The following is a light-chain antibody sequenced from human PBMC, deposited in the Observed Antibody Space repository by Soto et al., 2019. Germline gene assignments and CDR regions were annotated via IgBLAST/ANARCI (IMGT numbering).Light chain of an antibody. V-gene: IGLV1-44*01. CDR3: AAWDATLDGYV. CDR2: SYD. CDR1: SSNLGDNT. Sequence: QSVLTQPPSASGTPGQRVTISCSTSSSNLGDNTVNWYQHVPGTAPKLLIYSYDQRPSGVPDRFSGSRSRTSASLAISGLQSEDEADYYCAAWDATLDGYVFGTGATLTVL. J-gene: IGLJ1*01.